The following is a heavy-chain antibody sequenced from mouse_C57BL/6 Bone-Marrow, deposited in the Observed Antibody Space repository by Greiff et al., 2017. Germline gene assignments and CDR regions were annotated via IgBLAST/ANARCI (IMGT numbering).Heavy chain of an antibody. Sequence: LVESVAELVRPGASVKLSCTASGFNIKNTYMHWVKQRPEQGLEWIGRIDPANGNTKYAPKFQGKATITADTSSNTAYLQLSSLTSEDTAIYYCARSIYYDYDGGFAYWGQGTLVTVSA. CDR3: ARSIYYDYDGGFAY. CDR2: IDPANGNT. CDR1: GFNIKNTY. D-gene: IGHD2-4*01. V-gene: IGHV14-3*01. J-gene: IGHJ3*01.